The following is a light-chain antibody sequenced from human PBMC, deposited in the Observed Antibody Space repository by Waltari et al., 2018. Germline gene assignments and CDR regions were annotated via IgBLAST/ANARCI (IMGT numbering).Light chain of an antibody. V-gene: IGKV3-15*01. CDR3: QQYNNWPRS. Sequence: EIVMKQSPATLSVSPGERATLSCRASQSVNSNLAWYQQKPGQAPRLLIYGISTRATGIPARFSGSGSGTEFTLTISSLQSEDCAVYYCQQYNNWPRSFGQGTRLEIK. J-gene: IGKJ5*01. CDR1: QSVNSN. CDR2: GIS.